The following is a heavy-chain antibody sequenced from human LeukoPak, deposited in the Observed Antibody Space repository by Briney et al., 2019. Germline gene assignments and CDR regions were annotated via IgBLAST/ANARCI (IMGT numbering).Heavy chain of an antibody. V-gene: IGHV1-2*06. D-gene: IGHD1-26*01. CDR2: IDPDTGGT. CDR1: GYTFTDYA. Sequence: ASVKVSCKASGYTFTDYAMHWVRQAPGQGLEWMGRIDPDTGGTYYAQKFQGRVTLTRDTSINTAYMDLSRLRSDDTAVFYCSRSLSGNFYNFDYWGQGTLVTVSS. CDR3: SRSLSGNFYNFDY. J-gene: IGHJ4*02.